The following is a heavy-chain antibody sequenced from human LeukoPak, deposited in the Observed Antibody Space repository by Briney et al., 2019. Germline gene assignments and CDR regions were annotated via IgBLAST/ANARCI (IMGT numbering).Heavy chain of an antibody. D-gene: IGHD3-3*01. J-gene: IGHJ1*01. Sequence: ASVKVSCKASGYTFTCYYMHWVRQAPGQGLEWMGWINPNSGGTNYAQKFQGRVTMTRDTSISTAYMELSSLRSEDTAVYYCARESSYYDFWSGYYTSEYFQHWGQGTLVTVSS. V-gene: IGHV1-2*02. CDR3: ARESSYYDFWSGYYTSEYFQH. CDR2: INPNSGGT. CDR1: GYTFTCYY.